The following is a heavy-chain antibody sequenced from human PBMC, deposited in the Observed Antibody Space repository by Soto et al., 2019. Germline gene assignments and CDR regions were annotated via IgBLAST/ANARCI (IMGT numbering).Heavy chain of an antibody. CDR1: GFTFSSYG. CDR3: ARVGHLNHLGELSTNWFDP. J-gene: IGHJ5*02. V-gene: IGHV3-33*01. CDR2: IWYQGSNK. Sequence: QVQLVESGGGVVPPGRSLRLSCATSGFTFSSYGMHWVRQDPGKGLERVAAIWYQGSNKYYADSVKGRFTISRDNSKNTLYLQMHSLRAEDTAVYYCARVGHLNHLGELSTNWFDPWGQGTLVIVSS. D-gene: IGHD3-16*02.